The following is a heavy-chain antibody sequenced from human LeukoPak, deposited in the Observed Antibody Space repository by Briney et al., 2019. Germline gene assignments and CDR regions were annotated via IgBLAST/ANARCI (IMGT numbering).Heavy chain of an antibody. CDR1: GYSFTSYW. D-gene: IGHD2-2*01. V-gene: IGHV5-51*01. J-gene: IGHJ4*02. Sequence: GESLKISCKGSGYSFTSYWIGWVRQMPRKGLELMGIIYPGDSDTRYTPSFQGQVTISADKSITTAYLQWSSLQASDTAMYYCARSLSPAAVALDYWGQGALVTVSS. CDR2: IYPGDSDT. CDR3: ARSLSPAAVALDY.